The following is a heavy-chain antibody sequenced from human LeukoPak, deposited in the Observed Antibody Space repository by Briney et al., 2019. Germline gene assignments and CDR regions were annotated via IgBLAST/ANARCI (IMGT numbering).Heavy chain of an antibody. CDR2: IYSGGST. V-gene: IGHV3-53*01. J-gene: IGHJ4*02. CDR1: GFTVSSNY. D-gene: IGHD3-9*01. Sequence: GGSLRRSCAASGFTVSSNYMSWVRQAPGKELEWVSVIYSGGSTYYADSVKGRFTISRDNSKNTLYLQMNSLRAEDTAVYYCAREDILTGFDYWGQGTLVTVSS. CDR3: AREDILTGFDY.